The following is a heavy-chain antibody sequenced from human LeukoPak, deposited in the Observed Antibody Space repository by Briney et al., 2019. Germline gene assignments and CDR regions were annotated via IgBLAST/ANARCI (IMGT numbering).Heavy chain of an antibody. CDR3: ARVYRWLLYSTASPWWFDP. D-gene: IGHD3-3*01. J-gene: IGHJ5*02. V-gene: IGHV1-69*06. Sequence: ASVKVSCKTIGGRFKSYGFSWVRQAPGQGLEWMGGIIPIFDRPNYAQKFEGRVTITADKSTSTAYMELRSLRSDDTAVYYCARVYRWLLYSTASPWWFDPWGQGTLVTVSS. CDR2: IIPIFDRP. CDR1: GGRFKSYG.